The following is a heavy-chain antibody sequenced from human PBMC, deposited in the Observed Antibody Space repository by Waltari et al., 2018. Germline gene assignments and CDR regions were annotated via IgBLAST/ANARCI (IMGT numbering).Heavy chain of an antibody. V-gene: IGHV4-39*01. CDR2: IYQSGNT. J-gene: IGHJ4*02. D-gene: IGHD2-8*02. CDR3: ARHRYAGLVTVHY. Sequence: QLQLQESGPGLLKPSETLSLTCPVSGGSMTSTGDYWGWIRQPPGKGLEWLGSIYQSGNTYYNPSLKSRVAISLDMSKNQFSLKLRSVTAADTALYYCARHRYAGLVTVHYWGQGALVTVSS. CDR1: GGSMTSTGDY.